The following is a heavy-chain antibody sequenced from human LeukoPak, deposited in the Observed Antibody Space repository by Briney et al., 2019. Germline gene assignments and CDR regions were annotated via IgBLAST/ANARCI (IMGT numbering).Heavy chain of an antibody. V-gene: IGHV1-46*01. CDR2: INPSGGST. D-gene: IGHD1-1*01. Sequence: ASVKVSCKASGYTFTSYYMHWVRQAPGQGLEWMGIINPSGGSTSYAQKFQGRVTMTRDMSTSTVYMELSSLRSEDTAVYYCARGIGVSCARQPWYYWGQGTLVTVSS. CDR1: GYTFTSYY. J-gene: IGHJ4*02. CDR3: ARGIGVSCARQPWYY.